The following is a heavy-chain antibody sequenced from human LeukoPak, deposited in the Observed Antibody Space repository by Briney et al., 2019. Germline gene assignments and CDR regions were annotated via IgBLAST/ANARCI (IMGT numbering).Heavy chain of an antibody. J-gene: IGHJ5*02. Sequence: GASVKVSCKASGGTFRSYVISWVRQAPAQGLEWMGGIIPIFGTANYAQKFQGRVTITTDESTSTAYMELRSLRYEDTAVYYCARAVYYYDSSGYYDLECWFDPWGQRTLVTVSS. CDR3: ARAVYYYDSSGYYDLECWFDP. CDR2: IIPIFGTA. V-gene: IGHV1-69*05. D-gene: IGHD3-22*01. CDR1: GGTFRSYV.